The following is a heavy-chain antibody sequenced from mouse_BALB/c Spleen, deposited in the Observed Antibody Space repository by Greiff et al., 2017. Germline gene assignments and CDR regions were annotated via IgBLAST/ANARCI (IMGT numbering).Heavy chain of an antibody. V-gene: IGHV1-62-2*01. D-gene: IGHD1-1*01. CDR3: ARHEGRDYYGSSGYWYFDV. J-gene: IGHJ1*01. CDR1: GYTFTEYI. CDR2: FYPGSGSI. Sequence: VKLQESGAELVKPGASVKLSCKASGYTFTEYIIHWVKQRSGQGLEWIGWFYPGSGSIKYNEKFKDKATLTADKSSSTVYMELSRLTSEDSAVYFCARHEGRDYYGSSGYWYFDVWGAGTTVTVSS.